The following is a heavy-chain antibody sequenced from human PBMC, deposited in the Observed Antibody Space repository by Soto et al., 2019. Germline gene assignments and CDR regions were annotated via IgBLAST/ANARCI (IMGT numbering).Heavy chain of an antibody. D-gene: IGHD7-27*01. V-gene: IGHV4-59*08. Sequence: PSETLSLTCTVSGGSIRSYYWSWIRQPPGKGLEWIGYIYYSGSTNYNPSLKSRVTISVDMSKNQFSLKLSSVTAADTAVYYCAKNWNWGSLVHWGQGTLVTVSS. J-gene: IGHJ4*02. CDR2: IYYSGST. CDR3: AKNWNWGSLVH. CDR1: GGSIRSYY.